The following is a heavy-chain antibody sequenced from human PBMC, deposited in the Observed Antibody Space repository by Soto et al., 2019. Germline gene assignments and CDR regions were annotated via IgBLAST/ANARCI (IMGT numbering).Heavy chain of an antibody. CDR2: INPSGGST. Sequence: ASVKVSCKASGYTLTSYYMHWVRQAPGQGLEWMGIINPSGGSTSYAQKFQGRVTMTRDTSTSTVYMELSSLRSEDTAVYYCAAQVTTVTPSDWYFDLWGRGTLVTVSS. CDR3: AAQVTTVTPSDWYFDL. CDR1: GYTLTSYY. D-gene: IGHD4-17*01. J-gene: IGHJ2*01. V-gene: IGHV1-46*01.